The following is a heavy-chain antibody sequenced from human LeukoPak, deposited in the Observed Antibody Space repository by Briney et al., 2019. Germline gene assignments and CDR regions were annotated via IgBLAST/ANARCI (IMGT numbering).Heavy chain of an antibody. D-gene: IGHD3-22*01. CDR1: GFTFSSYS. V-gene: IGHV3-23*01. CDR2: ISGSGGST. Sequence: PGGSLRLSCAASGFTFSSYSMNWVRQAPGKGLEWVSAISGSGGSTYYADSVKGRFTISRDNSKNTLYLQMNSLRAEDTAVYYCAKGIYYYDSSGYYSWGQGTLVTVSS. J-gene: IGHJ4*02. CDR3: AKGIYYYDSSGYYS.